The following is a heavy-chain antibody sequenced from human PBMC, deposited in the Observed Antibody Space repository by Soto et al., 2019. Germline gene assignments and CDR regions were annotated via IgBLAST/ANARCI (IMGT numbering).Heavy chain of an antibody. CDR1: GFTFSSYG. D-gene: IGHD3-9*01. CDR3: ARDPLRDWLLYYYYYYGMDV. V-gene: IGHV3-33*01. Sequence: PGGSLRLSCAASGFTFSSYGMHWVRQAPGKGLEWVAVIWYDGSNKYYADSVKGRFTISRDNSKNTLYLQMNSLRAEDTAVYYCARDPLRDWLLYYYYYYGMDVWGQGTTVTVSS. J-gene: IGHJ6*02. CDR2: IWYDGSNK.